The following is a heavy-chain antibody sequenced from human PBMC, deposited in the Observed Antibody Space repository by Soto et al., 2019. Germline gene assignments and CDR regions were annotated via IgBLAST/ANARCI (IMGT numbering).Heavy chain of an antibody. Sequence: GGSLRLSCAASGFTFDDYAMHWVRQAPGKGLEWVSGISWNSGSIGYADSGKGRFTISRDNAKNSLYLQMNSLRAEDTALYYCAKTSTGSPLLAFDIWGQGTMVTVSS. CDR1: GFTFDDYA. CDR2: ISWNSGSI. V-gene: IGHV3-9*01. J-gene: IGHJ3*02. D-gene: IGHD6-6*01. CDR3: AKTSTGSPLLAFDI.